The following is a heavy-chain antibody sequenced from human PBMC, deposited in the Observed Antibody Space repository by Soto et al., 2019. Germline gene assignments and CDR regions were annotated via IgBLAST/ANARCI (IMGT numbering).Heavy chain of an antibody. CDR3: AKDDRAWFGELLGTPPL. J-gene: IGHJ4*02. CDR1: GFTFSSYG. D-gene: IGHD3-10*01. CDR2: ISYDGSNK. V-gene: IGHV3-30*18. Sequence: QVQLVESGGGVVQPGRSLRLSCAASGFTFSSYGMHWVRQAPGKGLEWVAVISYDGSNKYYADSVKGRFTISRDNSKNTLYLQMNSLRAEDTAVYYCAKDDRAWFGELLGTPPLWGQGTLVTVSS.